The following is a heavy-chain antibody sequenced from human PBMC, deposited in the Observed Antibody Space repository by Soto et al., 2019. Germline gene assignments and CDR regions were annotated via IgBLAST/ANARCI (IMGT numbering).Heavy chain of an antibody. CDR3: SRDGVGHSTFFRQFDL. J-gene: IGHJ4*02. CDR1: GFTFSGLG. V-gene: IGHV3-33*01. CDR2: IRYDGSNI. D-gene: IGHD1-26*01. Sequence: QVQLVESGGGVVQPGRSLRLSCAASGFTFSGLGMHWVRQAPGKGLEWVAVIRYDGSNIYYADAVKGRFTISRDNSKDQVFLQMNRLKADDPGGVYLSRDGVGHSTFFRQFDLRGQGTLGHVSS.